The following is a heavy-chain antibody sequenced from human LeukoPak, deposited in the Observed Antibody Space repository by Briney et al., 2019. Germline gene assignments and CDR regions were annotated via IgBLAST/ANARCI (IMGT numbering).Heavy chain of an antibody. J-gene: IGHJ4*02. V-gene: IGHV4-4*02. CDR3: ASEGGPYRPLDY. CDR1: GGSISNTNW. CDR2: VNLQGST. Sequence: PSETLSLTCGVSGGSISNTNWWTWFRQPPGKGLEWIGEVNLQGSTNYNPSLKSRVAISVDKFENHISLKLPSVTAANTAEYYCASEGGPYRPLDYSGQGTLVTVAS.